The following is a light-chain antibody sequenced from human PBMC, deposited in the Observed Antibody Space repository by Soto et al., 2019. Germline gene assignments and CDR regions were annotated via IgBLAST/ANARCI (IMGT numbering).Light chain of an antibody. V-gene: IGLV2-14*01. CDR2: EVT. J-gene: IGLJ1*01. Sequence: QSALTQPVSVSGSPGQSITISCTGTTSDFGFYNYVSWYQHHPGKAPKLLIYEVTNRHSGVSNRFSGSKSGNTASLTISGLQAEDEADYYCSSYTSSTDYVFGTGTKVTVL. CDR1: TSDFGFYNY. CDR3: SSYTSSTDYV.